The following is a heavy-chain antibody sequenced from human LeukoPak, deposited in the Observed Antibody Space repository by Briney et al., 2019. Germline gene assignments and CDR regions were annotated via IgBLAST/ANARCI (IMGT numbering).Heavy chain of an antibody. D-gene: IGHD6-19*01. Sequence: GESLKISCKGSGYSFTSYWIGWVRQMPGKGLEWMGIIYPGDSDTRYSPSFQGQVTISADKSISTAYLQWSSLKASDTAIYYCVRHSPSTSGWPFDYWGREPWSPSPQ. V-gene: IGHV5-51*01. J-gene: IGHJ4*02. CDR2: IYPGDSDT. CDR1: GYSFTSYW. CDR3: VRHSPSTSGWPFDY.